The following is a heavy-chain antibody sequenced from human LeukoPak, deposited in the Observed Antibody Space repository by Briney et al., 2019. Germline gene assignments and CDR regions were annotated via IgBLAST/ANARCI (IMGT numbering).Heavy chain of an antibody. CDR3: AKHRSGIAASGSNY. D-gene: IGHD6-13*01. Sequence: GGSLRLSCAASGFTFSSYDMSWVRQAPGKGLEWVSVSVIGGSGGTSGDSTYYGDSVKGRFTISRDDSNNTLYLQMNTLRVEDTAVYYCAKHRSGIAASGSNYWGQGTLVSVSS. CDR2: IGGSGGTSGDST. CDR1: GFTFSSYD. J-gene: IGHJ4*02. V-gene: IGHV3-23*01.